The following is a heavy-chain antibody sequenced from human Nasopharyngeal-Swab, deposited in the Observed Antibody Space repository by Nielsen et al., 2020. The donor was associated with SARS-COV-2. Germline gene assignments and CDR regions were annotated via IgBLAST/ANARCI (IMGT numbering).Heavy chain of an antibody. CDR2: ISYDGSKK. CDR3: ARDQGSSWYTYYYYYGRDV. V-gene: IGHV3-30-3*01. D-gene: IGHD6-13*01. J-gene: IGHJ6*02. CDR1: GFTFSSYA. Sequence: GESLKISCAASGFTFSSYAMHWVPQAPGKGLEWVAVISYDGSKKYYADSVKGRFTISRDNSKNTLYLQMNSLRAEDTAVYYCARDQGSSWYTYYYYYGRDVRGQGTTVTVSS.